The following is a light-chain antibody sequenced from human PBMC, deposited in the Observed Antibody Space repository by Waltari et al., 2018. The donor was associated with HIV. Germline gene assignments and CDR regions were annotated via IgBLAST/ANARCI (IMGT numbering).Light chain of an antibody. CDR1: QSISSN. Sequence: EVVMTQSPGTLSVSPGERATLSCRASQSISSNLAWYQQKPGQAPRLLLYEASTGATGVPARFIGSSFGTDFTLIITSLQFEDVAVYYCQQYNNWPRTFGQGTKVEF. J-gene: IGKJ1*01. CDR3: QQYNNWPRT. CDR2: EAS. V-gene: IGKV3-15*01.